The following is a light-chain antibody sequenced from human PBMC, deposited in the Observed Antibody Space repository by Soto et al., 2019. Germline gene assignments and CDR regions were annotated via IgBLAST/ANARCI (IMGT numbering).Light chain of an antibody. CDR2: DVS. CDR1: SSDVGGYNY. Sequence: QSALTQPASVSGSPGQSITISCTGTSSDVGGYNYVSWYQQHPGKAHKLLIYDVSNRPSGASNRFSGSKSGNTASLTISGLQAEDEADYYCSSYTGSTTLHYVFGTGTKVTVL. CDR3: SSYTGSTTLHYV. V-gene: IGLV2-14*01. J-gene: IGLJ1*01.